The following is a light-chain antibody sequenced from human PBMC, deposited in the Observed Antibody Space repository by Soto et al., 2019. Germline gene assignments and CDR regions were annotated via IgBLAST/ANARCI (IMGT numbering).Light chain of an antibody. CDR1: QNISSY. J-gene: IGKJ4*01. V-gene: IGKV1-39*01. Sequence: DIQMTQSPSSLSASVGDRVTITCRASQNISSYFNWYQQKPGKAPKLLIYAASSLQSGVPSRFSGSGSGTDFSLTISRLQPEDFASYYCQQSFNAPSFGGGTKVEIK. CDR3: QQSFNAPS. CDR2: AAS.